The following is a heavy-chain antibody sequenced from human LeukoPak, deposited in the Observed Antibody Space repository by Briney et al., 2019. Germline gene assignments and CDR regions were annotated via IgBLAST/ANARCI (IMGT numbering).Heavy chain of an antibody. J-gene: IGHJ6*03. Sequence: SETLSLTCSVSDDAITMYYWTWIRQPPGKGLEGIGYVDRTGSTNFNRSLDGRISISSDPSKNLFSLMLRPVTADDTAVYSCARGRVSSSTWYSTYYYHFYMDVWGKGTTVTVSS. CDR3: ARGRVSSSTWYSTYYYHFYMDV. CDR2: VDRTGST. V-gene: IGHV4-59*01. D-gene: IGHD4-11*01. CDR1: DDAITMYY.